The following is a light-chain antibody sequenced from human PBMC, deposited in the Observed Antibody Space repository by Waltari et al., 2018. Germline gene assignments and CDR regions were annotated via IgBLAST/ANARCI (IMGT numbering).Light chain of an antibody. CDR2: MGS. CDR1: QSPLHSHGYNY. Sequence: IVMTQSPLSLPVTPGEPASISVRSSQSPLHSHGYNYLDWYVQKPGQSPQLLIYMGSTRASGVPDRFSGSGSGTDFTLRISRVEAEDVGVYYCMQALQTPWTFGQGTKVEIK. J-gene: IGKJ1*01. V-gene: IGKV2-28*01. CDR3: MQALQTPWT.